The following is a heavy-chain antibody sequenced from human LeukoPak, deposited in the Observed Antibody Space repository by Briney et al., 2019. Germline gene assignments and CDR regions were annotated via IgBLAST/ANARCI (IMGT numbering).Heavy chain of an antibody. CDR1: GFTFSDYY. J-gene: IGHJ4*02. D-gene: IGHD3-10*01. CDR3: AKDGQAGRTYYYGSGSYSDY. V-gene: IGHV3-23*01. CDR2: ISGSGGST. Sequence: GGSLRLSCAASGFTFSDYYMSWIRQAPGKGLEWVSAISGSGGSTYYADSVKGRFTISRDNSKNTLYLQMNSLRAEDTAVYYCAKDGQAGRTYYYGSGSYSDYWGQGTLVTVSS.